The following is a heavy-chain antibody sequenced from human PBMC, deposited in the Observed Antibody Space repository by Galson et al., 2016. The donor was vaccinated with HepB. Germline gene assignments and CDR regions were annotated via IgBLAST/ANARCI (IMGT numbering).Heavy chain of an antibody. Sequence: SLRLSCAASGFTFSSNWMNWVRQTPGKGLEWVANINQGGSENNYVDSVKGRFTIPRDNAKNSLYLQMHSLRVEDTAVYYCVRDIHYTGGGGYYRAFDNWGQGTMVTVSS. CDR3: VRDIHYTGGGGYYRAFDN. J-gene: IGHJ3*02. CDR2: INQGGSEN. V-gene: IGHV3-7*04. CDR1: GFTFSSNW. D-gene: IGHD2-8*02.